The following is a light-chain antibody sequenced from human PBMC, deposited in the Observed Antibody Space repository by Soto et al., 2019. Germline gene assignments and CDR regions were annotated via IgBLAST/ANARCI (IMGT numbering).Light chain of an antibody. CDR3: SSYTSSRTLV. CDR2: EVS. Sequence: QSVLTQPASVSGSPGPSITISCTGTSSDVGAYNYVSWYQQHPGKAPKLMIYEVSNRPSGVSHRFSGSKSDNTASLTISGLQTDDEADYYCSSYTSSRTLVFGTGTKVTVL. J-gene: IGLJ1*01. V-gene: IGLV2-14*01. CDR1: SSDVGAYNY.